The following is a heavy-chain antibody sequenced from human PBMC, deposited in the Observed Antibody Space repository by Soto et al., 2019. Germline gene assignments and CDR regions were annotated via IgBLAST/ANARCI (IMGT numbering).Heavy chain of an antibody. V-gene: IGHV4-59*01. J-gene: IGHJ6*02. CDR1: GCYISSNY. Sequence: PAETLSLTCTGSGCYISSNYWSWMRQPPGKGLEWIGYIYYTGSTNYNPSLKSRVTISVDTSKNQFSLNLRSVTAADTAMYYCARGGPTWDYYYAMDGWGQGTTVTVSS. CDR3: ARGGPTWDYYYAMDG. CDR2: IYYTGST. D-gene: IGHD7-27*01.